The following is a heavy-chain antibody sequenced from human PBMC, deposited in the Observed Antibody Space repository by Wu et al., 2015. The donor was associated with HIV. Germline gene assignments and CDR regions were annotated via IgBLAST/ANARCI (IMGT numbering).Heavy chain of an antibody. CDR3: AINTDSVATSLYSLGV. CDR1: GYTFTDYY. Sequence: VQLVQSGTDVRKPGASVKVSCRASGYTFTDYYIHWVRQAPGQRLEWMGWFNPNTGGAHYGLDYQGRVTMTGDTSMTTVYMELSSLRSEDSAVYYCAINTDSVATSLYSLGVWGQGTTVTVSS. V-gene: IGHV1-2*02. J-gene: IGHJ6*02. D-gene: IGHD5-12*01. CDR2: FNPNTGGA.